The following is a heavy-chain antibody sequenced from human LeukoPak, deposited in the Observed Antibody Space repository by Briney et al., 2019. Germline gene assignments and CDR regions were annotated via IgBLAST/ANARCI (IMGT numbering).Heavy chain of an antibody. V-gene: IGHV3-53*05. D-gene: IGHD4-23*01. Sequence: PGGSLRLSCAASGFTVSSNYMSWVRQAPGKGLEWVSVIYSGGSTYYADSVKGRFTISRDNSKNTLYLQMNSLRAEDTAVYYCAKSIAGGNSLYYYGMDVWGQGTTVTVSS. CDR1: GFTVSSNY. CDR3: AKSIAGGNSLYYYGMDV. CDR2: IYSGGST. J-gene: IGHJ6*02.